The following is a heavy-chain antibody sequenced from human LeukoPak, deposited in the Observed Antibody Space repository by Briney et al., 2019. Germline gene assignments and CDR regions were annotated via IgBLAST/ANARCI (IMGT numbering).Heavy chain of an antibody. CDR2: MSYDGSNK. CDR1: GFTFSSYG. D-gene: IGHD6-19*01. Sequence: GGSLRLSCAASGFTFSSYGMHWVRQAPGKGLEWVAVMSYDGSNKYYADSVKGRFTISRDNSKNTLYLQMNSLRAEDTAVYYCAKGIAVAGPVDYWGQGTLVTVSS. CDR3: AKGIAVAGPVDY. V-gene: IGHV3-30*18. J-gene: IGHJ4*02.